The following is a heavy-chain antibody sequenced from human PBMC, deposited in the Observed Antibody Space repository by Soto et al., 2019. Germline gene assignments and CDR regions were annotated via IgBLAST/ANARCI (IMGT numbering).Heavy chain of an antibody. CDR3: ARLQGRNYGSGTTSGMDV. CDR2: IYYSGST. D-gene: IGHD3-10*01. Sequence: PSETLSLTCTVSGGSISSYYWSWIRQPPGKGLEWIGYIYYSGSTNYNPSLKSRVTISVDTSKNQFPLKLGSVTAADTAVYYCARLQGRNYGSGTTSGMDVWGQGTTVTVSS. V-gene: IGHV4-59*01. CDR1: GGSISSYY. J-gene: IGHJ6*02.